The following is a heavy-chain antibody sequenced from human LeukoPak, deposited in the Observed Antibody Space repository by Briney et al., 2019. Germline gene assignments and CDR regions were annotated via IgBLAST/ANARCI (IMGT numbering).Heavy chain of an antibody. CDR2: ISGSGGST. CDR1: GFTFSSYA. CDR3: AKGIAARPSSDYYMDV. V-gene: IGHV3-23*01. J-gene: IGHJ6*03. D-gene: IGHD6-6*01. Sequence: PGGSLRLSCAASGFTFSSYAMSWVRQAPGKGLEWASAISGSGGSTYYADSVKGRFTISRDNSKNTLYLQMNSLRAEDTAVYYCAKGIAARPSSDYYMDVWGKGTTVTVSS.